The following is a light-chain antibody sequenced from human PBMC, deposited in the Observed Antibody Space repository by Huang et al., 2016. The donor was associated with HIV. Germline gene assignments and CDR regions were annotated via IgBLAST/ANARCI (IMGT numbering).Light chain of an antibody. CDR3: QQYNNWPRT. Sequence: EIVMTQSPATLSVSPEERATLSCRASQNVSSNLAWYQQKPGQAPRLLIYGASTRATGIPARFSGSWSGTEFTLTISSLQSEDFAVYYCQQYNNWPRTFGHGTRVEI. CDR1: QNVSSN. CDR2: GAS. V-gene: IGKV3-15*01. J-gene: IGKJ1*01.